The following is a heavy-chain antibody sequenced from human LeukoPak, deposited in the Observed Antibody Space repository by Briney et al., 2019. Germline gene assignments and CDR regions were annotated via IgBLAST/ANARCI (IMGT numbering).Heavy chain of an antibody. CDR3: ARLRSYYDSSGYPALDY. CDR1: GGSISSYY. J-gene: IGHJ4*02. V-gene: IGHV4-59*08. Sequence: SETLSLTCTVSGGSISSYYWSWIRQPPGKGLEWIGYIYYSGSTNYNPSLKSRVTISVDTSKNQFSLKLSSVTAADTAVYYCARLRSYYDSSGYPALDYWGQGTLVTVSS. CDR2: IYYSGST. D-gene: IGHD3-22*01.